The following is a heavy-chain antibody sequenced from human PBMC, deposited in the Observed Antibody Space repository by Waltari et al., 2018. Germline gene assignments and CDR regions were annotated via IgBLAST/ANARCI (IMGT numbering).Heavy chain of an antibody. J-gene: IGHJ6*03. CDR3: ARASYYDSSGYYDYYYYYMDV. D-gene: IGHD3-22*01. CDR2: IYTIGST. Sequence: QVQLQESGPGLVKPSETLSLTCTVSGGSISSYYWSWIRQPAGKGLEWIGRIYTIGSTNYHPSLKSRVPMSGYTSKNQFSLKLSSVTAADPAVYYCARASYYDSSGYYDYYYYYMDVWGKATTVTVSS. CDR1: GGSISSYY. V-gene: IGHV4-4*07.